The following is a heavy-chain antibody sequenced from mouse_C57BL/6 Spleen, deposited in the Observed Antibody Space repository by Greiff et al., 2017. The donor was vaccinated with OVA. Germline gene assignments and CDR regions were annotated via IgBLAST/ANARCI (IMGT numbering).Heavy chain of an antibody. Sequence: VQLQQPGAELVKPGASVKISCKASGYSFTGYYMHWVKQSSEKSLEWIGEINPSTGGTSYNQKFKGKATLTVDKSSSTAYMQLKSLTSEDSAVYYCARGATTVVAAGDYWGQGTTLTVSS. CDR2: INPSTGGT. J-gene: IGHJ2*01. V-gene: IGHV1-43*01. CDR3: ARGATTVVAAGDY. D-gene: IGHD1-1*01. CDR1: GYSFTGYY.